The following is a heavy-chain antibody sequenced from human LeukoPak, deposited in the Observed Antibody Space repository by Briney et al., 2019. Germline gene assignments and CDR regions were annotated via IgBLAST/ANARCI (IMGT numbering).Heavy chain of an antibody. D-gene: IGHD6-19*01. CDR1: GFTFSSYG. CDR2: ISYDGSNK. Sequence: PGRSLRLSCAASGFTFSSYGMHWVRQAPGKGLEWVAVISYDGSNKYYADSVKGRFTISRDNSKNTQYLQMNSLRAEDTAVYYCAKSSVAGTVYGMDVWGQGTTVTVSS. V-gene: IGHV3-30*18. J-gene: IGHJ6*02. CDR3: AKSSVAGTVYGMDV.